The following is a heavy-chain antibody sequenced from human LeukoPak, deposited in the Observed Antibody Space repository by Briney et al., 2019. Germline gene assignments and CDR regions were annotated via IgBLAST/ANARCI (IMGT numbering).Heavy chain of an antibody. J-gene: IGHJ5*02. V-gene: IGHV3-23*01. D-gene: IGHD4/OR15-4a*01. CDR3: AKDRGSNYQFPYWFDP. CDR1: GFTFGDYA. Sequence: PGGSLRLSCTASGFTFGDYAMSWFRQAPGKGLEWVSAISGSGGSTYHADSVKGRFTISRDNSKNTLYLQMNSLRAEDTAVYYCAKDRGSNYQFPYWFDPWGQGTLVTVSS. CDR2: ISGSGGST.